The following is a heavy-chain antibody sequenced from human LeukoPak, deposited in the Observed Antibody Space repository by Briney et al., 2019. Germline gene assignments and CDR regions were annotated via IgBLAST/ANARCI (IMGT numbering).Heavy chain of an antibody. CDR3: ARDQVVAADYYYYGMDV. V-gene: IGHV3-21*01. CDR1: GFTFDDYT. J-gene: IGHJ6*02. D-gene: IGHD2-15*01. Sequence: GGSLRLSCAASGFTFDDYTMHWVRQAPGKGLEWVSSISSSSSYIYYADSVKGRFTISRDNAKNSLYLQMNSLRAEDTAVYYCARDQVVAADYYYYGMDVWGQGTTVTVSS. CDR2: ISSSSSYI.